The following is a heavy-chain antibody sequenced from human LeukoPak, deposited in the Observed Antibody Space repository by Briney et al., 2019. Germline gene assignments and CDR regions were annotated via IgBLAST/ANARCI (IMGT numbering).Heavy chain of an antibody. J-gene: IGHJ3*02. V-gene: IGHV1-8*01. CDR3: ARTVRYFDWSSLDAFDI. D-gene: IGHD3-9*01. CDR2: MNPNSGNT. CDR1: GCTFTSYD. Sequence: ASVKVSCKASGCTFTSYDINWVRQATGQGLEWMGWMNPNSGNTGYAQKFQGRVTMTRNTSISTAYMELSSLRSEDTAVYYCARTVRYFDWSSLDAFDIWGQGTMVAVSS.